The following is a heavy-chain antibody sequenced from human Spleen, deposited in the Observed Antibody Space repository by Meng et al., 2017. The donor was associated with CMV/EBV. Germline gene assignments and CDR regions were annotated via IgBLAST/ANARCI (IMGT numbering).Heavy chain of an antibody. J-gene: IGHJ6*02. D-gene: IGHD3-3*01. Sequence: GGSLRLSCAASGFTFSSYEMNWVRQAPGKGLEWISCISSSGSTFYYADSVKGRFSISRDNAKNSLYLQMNSLRAEDTAVYYCARDQNTIFGVVTHDHGLDVWGQGTTVTVSS. CDR1: GFTFSSYE. CDR3: ARDQNTIFGVVTHDHGLDV. V-gene: IGHV3-48*03. CDR2: ISSSGSTF.